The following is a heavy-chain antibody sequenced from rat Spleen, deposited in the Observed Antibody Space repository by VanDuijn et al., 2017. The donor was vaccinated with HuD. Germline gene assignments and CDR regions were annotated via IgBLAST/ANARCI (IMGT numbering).Heavy chain of an antibody. V-gene: IGHV1-43*01. CDR1: GYTFTSYY. CDR3: ARRAWSYWYFDF. CDR2: INTGSGGT. Sequence: QIQLQQSGAELTKPGSSVKISCKASGYTFTSYYISWIKQTTGQGLEYIGYINTGSGGTNYNEKFKGKATLTVDKSSSTVFMQLSSLTPDDSAVYYCARRAWSYWYFDFWGPGTMVTVSS. D-gene: IGHD1-1*01. J-gene: IGHJ1*01.